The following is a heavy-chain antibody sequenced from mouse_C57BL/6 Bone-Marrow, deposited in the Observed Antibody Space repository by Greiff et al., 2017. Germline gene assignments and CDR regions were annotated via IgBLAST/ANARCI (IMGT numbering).Heavy chain of an antibody. CDR3: ARGYSNYVGFAY. Sequence: EVKLQESGPGLVKPSQSLSLTCSVTGYSITSGYYWNWIRQFPGNKLEWMGYISYDGSNNYNPSLKNRISITRDTSKNQFFLKLNSVTTEDTATYYCARGYSNYVGFAYWGQGTLVTVSA. D-gene: IGHD2-5*01. J-gene: IGHJ3*01. CDR2: ISYDGSN. CDR1: GYSITSGYY. V-gene: IGHV3-6*01.